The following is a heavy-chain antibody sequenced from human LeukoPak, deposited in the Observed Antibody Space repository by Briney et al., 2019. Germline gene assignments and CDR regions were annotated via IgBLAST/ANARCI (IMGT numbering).Heavy chain of an antibody. Sequence: GGSLRLSCAASGFTFSDYYMSWIRQAPGKGLEWVSYISSSGSTTYYADSVKGRFTISRDNAKNSLYLQMNSLRAEDTAVYYCARVSTVRLSSGYLPYYGMDVWGQGTTVTVSS. CDR2: ISSSGSTT. V-gene: IGHV3-11*01. J-gene: IGHJ6*02. CDR1: GFTFSDYY. D-gene: IGHD3-22*01. CDR3: ARVSTVRLSSGYLPYYGMDV.